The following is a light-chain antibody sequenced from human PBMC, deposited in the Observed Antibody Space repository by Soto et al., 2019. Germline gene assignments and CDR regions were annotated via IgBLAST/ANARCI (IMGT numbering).Light chain of an antibody. J-gene: IGKJ1*01. CDR2: TAS. CDR1: QGISDY. CDR3: QQTYTFPWT. V-gene: IGKV1-39*01. Sequence: DIRMTQSPSSLSASVGDTVTITCRASQGISDYLSWFQHKPGEAPKLLIYTASSLQGGGPLRFSGAGSRTDFSLTISGLQPEDSATYYCQQTYTFPWTFGQGTKV.